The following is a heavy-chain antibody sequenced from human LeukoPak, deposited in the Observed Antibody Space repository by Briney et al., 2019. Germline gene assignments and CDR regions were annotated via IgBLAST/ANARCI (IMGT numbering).Heavy chain of an antibody. D-gene: IGHD6-13*01. Sequence: GESPKISCKASGYSFTTYWIGWVRQMPGKGLEWMGIIYPGDSDTRYSPSFQGQVTISADKSISTAYLQWSSLKASDTAMYYCASGSTWPRTRNFDYWGQGTLVTVSS. V-gene: IGHV5-51*01. CDR2: IYPGDSDT. J-gene: IGHJ4*02. CDR1: GYSFTTYW. CDR3: ASGSTWPRTRNFDY.